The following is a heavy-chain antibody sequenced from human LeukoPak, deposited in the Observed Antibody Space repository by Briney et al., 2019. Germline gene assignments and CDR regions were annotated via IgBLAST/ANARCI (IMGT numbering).Heavy chain of an antibody. CDR1: GFTFSSHW. V-gene: IGHV3-7*03. Sequence: GGSLRLSCVASGFTFSSHWMNWVRQAPGKGLEWVANIEQGGREKNYVDSVKGRFTVSRDDAMNSLYLQMNSLGAEDTAIYYCARGPNYGARTDYLDYWGQGTLVTVSS. D-gene: IGHD4-17*01. CDR2: IEQGGREK. J-gene: IGHJ4*02. CDR3: ARGPNYGARTDYLDY.